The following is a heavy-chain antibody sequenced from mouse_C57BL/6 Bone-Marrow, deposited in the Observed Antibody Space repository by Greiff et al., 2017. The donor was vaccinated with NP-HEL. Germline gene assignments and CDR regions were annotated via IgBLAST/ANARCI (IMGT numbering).Heavy chain of an antibody. CDR2: IHPNSGST. CDR3: ARRDGYYVGYAMDY. J-gene: IGHJ4*01. D-gene: IGHD2-3*01. CDR1: GYTFTSYW. V-gene: IGHV1-64*01. Sequence: VQLQQPGAELVKPGASVKLSCKASGYTFTSYWMHWVKQRPGQGLEWIGMIHPNSGSTNYNEKFKSKATLTVDKSSSTAYMQLSSLASEDSAVYYCARRDGYYVGYAMDYWGQGTSVTVSS.